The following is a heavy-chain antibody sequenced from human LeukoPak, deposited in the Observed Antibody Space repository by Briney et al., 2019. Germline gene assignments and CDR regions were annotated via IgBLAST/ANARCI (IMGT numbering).Heavy chain of an antibody. D-gene: IGHD3-3*01. CDR1: GGSISSYY. CDR2: IYYSGST. Sequence: PSETLSLTCTVSGGSISSYYWSWIRQPPGKGLEWIGYIYYSGSTNYNPSLKSRVTISVDTSKNQFSLKLSSVTAADTAVYYCARSGRFLEWFDYWGQGTLVTVSS. V-gene: IGHV4-59*12. CDR3: ARSGRFLEWFDY. J-gene: IGHJ4*02.